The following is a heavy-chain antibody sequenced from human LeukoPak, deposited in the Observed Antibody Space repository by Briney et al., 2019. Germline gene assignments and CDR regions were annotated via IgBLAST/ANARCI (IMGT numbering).Heavy chain of an antibody. CDR3: ARDLVGASYY. D-gene: IGHD1-26*01. V-gene: IGHV3-7*01. Sequence: GGSLRLSCAASGFTFSNYGRSWVGQAPGKGLEWVANINRDGSERYYVDSVKGRFTISRDNARNSLYLEMNSLRVEDTGVYYCARDLVGASYYWGQGTLVTVSS. J-gene: IGHJ4*02. CDR1: GFTFSNYG. CDR2: INRDGSER.